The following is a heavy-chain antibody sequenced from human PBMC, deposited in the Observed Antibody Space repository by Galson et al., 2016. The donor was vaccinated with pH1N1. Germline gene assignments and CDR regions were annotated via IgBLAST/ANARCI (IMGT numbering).Heavy chain of an antibody. D-gene: IGHD3-10*01. V-gene: IGHV3-73*01. J-gene: IGHJ6*04. CDR3: TRQGPMVRGVARWLDY. CDR1: GFSFSETA. CDR2: IRSKANNFAT. Sequence: SLRLSCAASGFSFSETAMHWVRQASGKGLEWIGRIRSKANNFATAYAASLKGRFTISRDDSNNMAYLQMSSLKTEDTAVYFCTRQGPMVRGVARWLDYWGKGTTVTVSS.